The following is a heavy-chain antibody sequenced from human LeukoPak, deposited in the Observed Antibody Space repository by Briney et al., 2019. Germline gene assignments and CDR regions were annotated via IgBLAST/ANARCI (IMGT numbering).Heavy chain of an antibody. CDR2: RSDSGSN. D-gene: IGHD2-21*01. CDR3: ARHLPVSFYSVAAAIDY. V-gene: IGHV4-39*01. Sequence: SETLSLTCTVSGGSISSSSYYWGRHRQPPGKGLEWIGNRSDSGSNYYNPFLKRRVTISVDTSKSQFSLKLSSVTAADTAVYYCARHLPVSFYSVAAAIDYWGQGILVTVSS. J-gene: IGHJ4*02. CDR1: GGSISSSSYY.